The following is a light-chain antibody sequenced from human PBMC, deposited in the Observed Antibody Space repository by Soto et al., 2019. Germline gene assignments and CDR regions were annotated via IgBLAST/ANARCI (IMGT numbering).Light chain of an antibody. CDR2: GAS. Sequence: EIVMTQSPATLSVFLGERATLSCRASQSISSNLAWYQQKPGQAPRLLIYGASTRATGIPARFSGSGSGTEFTLTISSLQSEDFAVYYCQQYNNWPPTITFGQGTRLEIK. CDR1: QSISSN. CDR3: QQYNNWPPTIT. V-gene: IGKV3-15*01. J-gene: IGKJ5*01.